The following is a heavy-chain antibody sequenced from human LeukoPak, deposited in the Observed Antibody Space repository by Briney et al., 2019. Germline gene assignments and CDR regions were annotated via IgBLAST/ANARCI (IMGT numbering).Heavy chain of an antibody. CDR1: GFTFDDYA. CDR3: AKDIAAAGTGSFDY. V-gene: IGHV3-9*01. CDR2: ISWNSGSI. Sequence: PGRSLRLSCAASGFTFDDYAMHWVRQAPGKGLEWVSGISWNSGSIGYADPVKGRLTISRDNAKNSLYLQMNSLRAEDTALYYCAKDIAAAGTGSFDYWGQGTLVTVSS. J-gene: IGHJ4*02. D-gene: IGHD6-13*01.